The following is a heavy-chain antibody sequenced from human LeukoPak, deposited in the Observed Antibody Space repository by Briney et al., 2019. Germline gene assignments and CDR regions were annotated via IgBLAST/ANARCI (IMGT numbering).Heavy chain of an antibody. D-gene: IGHD5-12*01. V-gene: IGHV4-59*01. J-gene: IGHJ3*01. Sequence: TSETLSLTCTVSGGSINSYYRNWIRQPPGKGLEWIGYINYSGSTNYNPSLKSRVTISVDTSKNQFSLKLSSVTAADTAVYYCARDQGYAAYWGQGTMVTVSS. CDR3: ARDQGYAAY. CDR1: GGSINSYY. CDR2: INYSGST.